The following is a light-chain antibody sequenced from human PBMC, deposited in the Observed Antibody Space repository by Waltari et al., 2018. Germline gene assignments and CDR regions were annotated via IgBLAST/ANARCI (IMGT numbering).Light chain of an antibody. J-gene: IGKJ1*01. Sequence: EIVLTQSPGTLSLSPGERATLSCWASQSVSKYLAWYQQNPGQAPRHLIYETSIRATGVPDRFSGSGSGTDFSLTISRLEPEDFAVYYCQKYGRLPATFGQGTKVEIK. CDR2: ETS. V-gene: IGKV3-20*01. CDR3: QKYGRLPAT. CDR1: QSVSKY.